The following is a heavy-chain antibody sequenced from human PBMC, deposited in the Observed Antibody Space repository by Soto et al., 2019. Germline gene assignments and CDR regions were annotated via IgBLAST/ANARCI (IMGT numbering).Heavy chain of an antibody. CDR3: AKCVWFGECYNWFDP. V-gene: IGHV3-23*01. CDR1: GFTFSSYA. J-gene: IGHJ5*02. Sequence: GGSLRLSCAASGFTFSSYARSWVRQAPGKGLEWVSAISGSGGSTYYADSVKGRFTISRDNSKNTLYLQMNSLRAEDTAVYYCAKCVWFGECYNWFDPWGQGTLVTVSS. CDR2: ISGSGGST. D-gene: IGHD3-10*01.